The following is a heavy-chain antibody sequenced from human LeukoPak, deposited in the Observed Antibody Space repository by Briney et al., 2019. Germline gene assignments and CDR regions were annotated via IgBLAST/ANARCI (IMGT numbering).Heavy chain of an antibody. Sequence: GGSLRLSCAASGFTFSNYWMSWVRQAPGKGLERVANIKQDGSEKCYVDSVKGRFTISRDNAKNSLYLQMNSLRAEDTAVYYCARDRWELLSNSYHYCGLDVWGQGTTVTLSS. D-gene: IGHD2-15*01. J-gene: IGHJ6*02. CDR2: IKQDGSEK. CDR3: ARDRWELLSNSYHYCGLDV. CDR1: GFTFSNYW. V-gene: IGHV3-7*01.